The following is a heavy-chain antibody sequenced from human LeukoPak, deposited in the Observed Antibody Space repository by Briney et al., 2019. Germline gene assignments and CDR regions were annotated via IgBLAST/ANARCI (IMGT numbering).Heavy chain of an antibody. CDR1: GGSISSYY. J-gene: IGHJ4*02. D-gene: IGHD3-3*01. V-gene: IGHV4-4*07. CDR2: IYTSGST. CDR3: ARDVGDFWSGYPSDYFDY. Sequence: PSETLSLTCTVSGGSISSYYWSWIRQPAGKGLEWIGRIYTSGSTNYNPSLKSRVTMSVDTSKNQFPLKLSSVTAADTAVYYCARDVGDFWSGYPSDYFDYWGQGTLVTVSS.